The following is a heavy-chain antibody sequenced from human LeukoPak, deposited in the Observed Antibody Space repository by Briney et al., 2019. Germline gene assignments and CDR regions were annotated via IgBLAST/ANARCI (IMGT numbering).Heavy chain of an antibody. CDR2: ISYDGSNK. D-gene: IGHD2-21*01. V-gene: IGHV3-30*18. Sequence: PGRSLRLSCAASGFTFSSYGMHWVRQAPGKGLEWVAVISYDGSNKYYADSVKGRFTISRDNSKNTLYLQMDSLRAEDTAVYYCAKGASFGSYWGQGTLVTVSS. CDR3: AKGASFGSY. CDR1: GFTFSSYG. J-gene: IGHJ4*02.